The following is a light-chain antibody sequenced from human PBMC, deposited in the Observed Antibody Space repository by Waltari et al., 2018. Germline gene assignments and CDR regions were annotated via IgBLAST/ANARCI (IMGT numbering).Light chain of an antibody. V-gene: IGLV3-1*01. J-gene: IGLJ3*02. Sequence: SYELTQPPSVSVSPGQTARITCSGDNLGNKYASWYQQRPGQSPILVSYQDDKRPSGIPERFSGSSSGDTATLTISGTQAVDEADYYCQTWGSGAVVFGGGTKVTVL. CDR3: QTWGSGAVV. CDR2: QDD. CDR1: NLGNKY.